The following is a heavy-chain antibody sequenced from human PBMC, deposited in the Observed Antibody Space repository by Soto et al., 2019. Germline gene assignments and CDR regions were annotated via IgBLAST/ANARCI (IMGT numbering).Heavy chain of an antibody. Sequence: LRLSCAASGFTFDNYYIHWVRQAPGKGLEWVAVISYDGSNKYYADSVKGRFTISRDNSKNALYLQMNSLRAEDTAVYYCAKDLGYSGYGVFDYWGQGTLVTVSS. V-gene: IGHV3-30*18. D-gene: IGHD5-12*01. CDR2: ISYDGSNK. J-gene: IGHJ4*02. CDR1: GFTFDNYY. CDR3: AKDLGYSGYGVFDY.